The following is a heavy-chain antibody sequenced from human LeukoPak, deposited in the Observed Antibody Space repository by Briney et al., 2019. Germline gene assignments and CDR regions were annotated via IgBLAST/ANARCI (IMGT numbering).Heavy chain of an antibody. J-gene: IGHJ6*02. CDR2: INPNTGVT. D-gene: IGHD4-17*01. CDR1: GYTFTGYY. Sequence: GASVKVSCKASGYTFTGYYMHWVRQAPGQGLEWMGWINPNTGVTNYAQKFQGRVTLTRDTSIITAYMEVTRLRSDDTAVYYCARDRTTVTTGYYGMDVWGQGTTVTVSS. V-gene: IGHV1-2*02. CDR3: ARDRTTVTTGYYGMDV.